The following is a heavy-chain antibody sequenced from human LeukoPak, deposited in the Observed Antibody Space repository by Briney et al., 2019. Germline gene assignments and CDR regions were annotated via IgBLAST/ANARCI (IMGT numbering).Heavy chain of an antibody. V-gene: IGHV3-9*01. D-gene: IGHD6-19*01. J-gene: IGHJ6*03. Sequence: SGGSLRLSCAASGFTFDDYAMHWVRHAPGKGVEWVSGISWNSGSIGYADSVKGRFTISRDNAKNSLYLHMNSLRAEDTALYYCAKGAHSSGWYVGYYYYYMDVWGKGTTVTVSS. CDR1: GFTFDDYA. CDR2: ISWNSGSI. CDR3: AKGAHSSGWYVGYYYYYMDV.